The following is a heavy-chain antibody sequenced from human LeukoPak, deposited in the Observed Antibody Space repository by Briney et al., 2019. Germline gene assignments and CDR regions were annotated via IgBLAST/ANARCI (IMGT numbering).Heavy chain of an antibody. J-gene: IGHJ4*02. Sequence: GGSLRLSCAASGFTFMNYAMHWVRQAPGKGLEWVSFISYDGSKTYYADSVKGRFTISRDNSKNTLYLQMNSLRAEDTAVYYCAKDRATVTTKYYFDYWGQGTLVTVSS. D-gene: IGHD4-17*01. CDR2: ISYDGSKT. CDR1: GFTFMNYA. V-gene: IGHV3-30*18. CDR3: AKDRATVTTKYYFDY.